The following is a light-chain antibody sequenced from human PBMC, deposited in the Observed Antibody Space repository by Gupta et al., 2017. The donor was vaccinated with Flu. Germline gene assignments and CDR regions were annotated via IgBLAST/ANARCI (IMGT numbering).Light chain of an antibody. Sequence: PSSLSASVGDRVTITGRASQSMAGYLNWYQQKPGKAPKLLIYAASSLQSGVPSRFSGSGSGTDFTLTISSLQPEDFAAYYCQQSDSTPGTFGQGTKLEIK. CDR2: AAS. J-gene: IGKJ2*01. CDR3: QQSDSTPGT. V-gene: IGKV1-39*01. CDR1: QSMAGY.